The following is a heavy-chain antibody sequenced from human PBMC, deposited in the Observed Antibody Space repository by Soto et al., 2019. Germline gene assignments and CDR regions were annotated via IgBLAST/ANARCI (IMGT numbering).Heavy chain of an antibody. V-gene: IGHV4-31*03. Sequence: HVQLQESGPGLVTPSQTLSLTCTVSGGSISSRGYYWGWIRQDPGKGLEWIGYIYYSGSTYYNPSLKSRVTMSVDTSNNQFSLKLRSVTAADTAVYYCARDLGGISSSSGSYNGLDVWGQGTTVTVSS. CDR1: GGSISSRGYY. J-gene: IGHJ6*02. CDR2: IYYSGST. CDR3: ARDLGGISSSSGSYNGLDV. D-gene: IGHD3-10*01.